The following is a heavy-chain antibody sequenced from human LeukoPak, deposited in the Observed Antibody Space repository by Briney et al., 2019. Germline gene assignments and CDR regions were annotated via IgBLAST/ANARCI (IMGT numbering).Heavy chain of an antibody. Sequence: SETLSLTCAVYGGSFSGYYWSWIRQLPGKGLEWIGEVNLSASTNYNPSLKSRVTISVDTSKNQFSLKLSSVTAADTAVYYCARVTVYYDILTGYYRAPSWFDPWGQGTLVTVSS. CDR1: GGSFSGYY. J-gene: IGHJ5*02. D-gene: IGHD3-9*01. CDR3: ARVTVYYDILTGYYRAPSWFDP. V-gene: IGHV4-34*01. CDR2: VNLSAST.